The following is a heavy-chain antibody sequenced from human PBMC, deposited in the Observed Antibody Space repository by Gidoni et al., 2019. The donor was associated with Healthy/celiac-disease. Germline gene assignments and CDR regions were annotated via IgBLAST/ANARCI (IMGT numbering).Heavy chain of an antibody. CDR3: AKAITIFGVDWDPFDY. CDR2: ISWNSGSI. V-gene: IGHV3-9*01. J-gene: IGHJ4*02. D-gene: IGHD3-3*01. Sequence: EVQLVESGGGLVQPGRSLRLSCAASGFTFDAYAMHWVRQAPGKGLEWVSGISWNSGSIGYEDSVKCRFTISRDNAKNSLYLQMNSLRAEDTALYYCAKAITIFGVDWDPFDYWGQGTLVTVSS. CDR1: GFTFDAYA.